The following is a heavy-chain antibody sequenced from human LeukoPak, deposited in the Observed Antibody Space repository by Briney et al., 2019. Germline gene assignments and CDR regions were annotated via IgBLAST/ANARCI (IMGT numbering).Heavy chain of an antibody. CDR2: ISSSGSTI. D-gene: IGHD3-10*01. CDR3: SFSMVRGVIGTYYFDY. Sequence: PGGPLRLSCAASGFTFSDYYMSWIRQAPGKGLEWVSYISSSGSTIYYADSVKGRFTISRDNAKNSLYLQMNSLKAEDTAAYYCSFSMVRGVIGTYYFDYWGQGTLVTVSS. J-gene: IGHJ4*02. V-gene: IGHV3-11*01. CDR1: GFTFSDYY.